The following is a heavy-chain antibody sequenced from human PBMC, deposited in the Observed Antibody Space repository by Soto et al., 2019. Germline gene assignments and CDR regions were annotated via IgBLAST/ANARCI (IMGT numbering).Heavy chain of an antibody. Sequence: QVQLQQWGAGPLRPLETLSLICGVSGGSFSGYYWAWIRQSPGKGLEWIGEINDRGSINYNPSLKSRLSISVDTSKNHYSLNLRSVTAADTAVYYCARESHDILTGPPWVWYFDLWGRGTLVTVSS. J-gene: IGHJ2*01. CDR2: INDRGSI. CDR1: GGSFSGYY. CDR3: ARESHDILTGPPWVWYFDL. D-gene: IGHD3-9*01. V-gene: IGHV4-34*01.